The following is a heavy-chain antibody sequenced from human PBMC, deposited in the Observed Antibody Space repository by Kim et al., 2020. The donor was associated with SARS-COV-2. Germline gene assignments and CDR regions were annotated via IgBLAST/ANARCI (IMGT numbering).Heavy chain of an antibody. CDR2: INHSGST. CDR3: ARGGVIGY. J-gene: IGHJ4*02. CDR1: GGSFSGYY. D-gene: IGHD3-16*02. Sequence: SETLSLTCAVYGGSFSGYYWSWIRQPPGKGLEWIGEINHSGSTNYNPSLKSRVTISVDTSKNQFSLKLSSVTAADTAVYYCARGGVIGYWGQGTLVTVSS. V-gene: IGHV4-34*01.